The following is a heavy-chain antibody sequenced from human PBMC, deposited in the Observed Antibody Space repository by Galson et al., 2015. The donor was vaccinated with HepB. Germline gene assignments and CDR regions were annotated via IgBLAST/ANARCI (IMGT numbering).Heavy chain of an antibody. D-gene: IGHD4-23*01. Sequence: SLSLTCTVSGGSISSGGYYWSWIRQHPGKGLEWIGYIYYSGSTYYNPSLKSRVTISVDTSKNQFSLKLSSVTAADTAVYYCARALGTVVTPGGWFDPWGQGTLVTV. CDR1: GGSISSGGYY. CDR3: ARALGTVVTPGGWFDP. CDR2: IYYSGST. V-gene: IGHV4-31*03. J-gene: IGHJ5*02.